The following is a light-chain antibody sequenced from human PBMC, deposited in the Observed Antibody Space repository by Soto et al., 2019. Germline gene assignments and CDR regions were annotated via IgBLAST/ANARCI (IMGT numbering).Light chain of an antibody. CDR2: GAS. V-gene: IGKV3-20*01. CDR3: QQYGSSPWT. J-gene: IGKJ1*01. CDR1: QSVSSSY. Sequence: EIVLTQSPGTLSLSPGERATLSCRASQSVSSSYLAWYQQEPGQAPRPLIYGASSRAIGIPDRFSGSGSGTDFTLTISRLEPEDFAVYYCQQYGSSPWTFGQGTKV.